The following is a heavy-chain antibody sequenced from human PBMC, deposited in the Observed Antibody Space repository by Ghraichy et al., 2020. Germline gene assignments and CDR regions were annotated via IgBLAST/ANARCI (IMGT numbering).Heavy chain of an antibody. CDR3: ARHRYTVTYYGFGDDY. Sequence: SETLSLTCTVSGGSISSYYWSWIRQSPGKGLEWIAYIEYSGNANYNPSLKSRVTISVDTSKNQFSLKLSSVTAADTAVYYCARHRYTVTYYGFGDDYWGQGTLVTVSS. CDR2: IEYSGNA. J-gene: IGHJ4*02. D-gene: IGHD1-26*01. V-gene: IGHV4-59*08. CDR1: GGSISSYY.